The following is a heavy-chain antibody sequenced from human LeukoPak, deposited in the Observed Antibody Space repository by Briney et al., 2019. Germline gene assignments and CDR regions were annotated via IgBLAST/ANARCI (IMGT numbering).Heavy chain of an antibody. CDR1: GGTFSSYA. D-gene: IGHD3-22*01. CDR3: ASPYDSSGYYYDPFDY. Sequence: SVKVSCKASGGTFSSYAISWVRQAPGQGLEWMGGIIPIFGTANYAQKFQGRVTITADKSTSTAYMELSSLRSEDTAVYYCASPYDSSGYYYDPFDYWGQGTLVTVSS. V-gene: IGHV1-69*06. J-gene: IGHJ4*02. CDR2: IIPIFGTA.